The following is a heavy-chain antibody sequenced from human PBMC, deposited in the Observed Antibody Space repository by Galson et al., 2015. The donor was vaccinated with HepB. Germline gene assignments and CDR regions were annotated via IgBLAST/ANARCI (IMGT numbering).Heavy chain of an antibody. Sequence: SLRLSCAASGFPFSIYIMNWVRQVPGKGLEWVSSISTSSTFIYYADSVQGRFTISRDNARNSLYLQMNSLRAEDTAVYHCATVEILVVRGGLRTRSYFDYWGRGTLVTVSS. CDR1: GFPFSIYI. J-gene: IGHJ4*02. D-gene: IGHD3-10*01. CDR3: ATVEILVVRGGLRTRSYFDY. V-gene: IGHV3-21*01. CDR2: ISTSSTFI.